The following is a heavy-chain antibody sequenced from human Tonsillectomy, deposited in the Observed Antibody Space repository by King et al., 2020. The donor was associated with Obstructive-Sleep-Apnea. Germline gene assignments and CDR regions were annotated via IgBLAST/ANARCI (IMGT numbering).Heavy chain of an antibody. D-gene: IGHD2-2*01. Sequence: VQLVESGGGLVQPGGSLRLSCAASGFTFSSYWMSWVRQAPGKGLEWVANIKRDGSETYYVDSVKGRFTISRDNAKNSLFLQMNSLRGEDTAVYYCASCSRTSCYYYGMDVWGQGTTVTVSS. CDR2: IKRDGSET. CDR1: GFTFSSYW. CDR3: ASCSRTSCYYYGMDV. V-gene: IGHV3-7*01. J-gene: IGHJ6*02.